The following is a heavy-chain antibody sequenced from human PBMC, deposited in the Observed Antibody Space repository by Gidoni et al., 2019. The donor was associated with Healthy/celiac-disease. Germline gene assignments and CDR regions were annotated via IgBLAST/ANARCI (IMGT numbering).Heavy chain of an antibody. Sequence: QVQLVQSGAEVKKPGAAMKRSCKASAYTFTCPYLHWLLQAPGQGLESMGIINPSGGSTSYEQKFQGRVTMTRDTSTSTVYMELSSLRSEDTAVYYCARDSGDPTINICSGGSCYSLGGRWFDPWGQGTLVTVSS. CDR1: AYTFTCPY. CDR3: ARDSGDPTINICSGGSCYSLGGRWFDP. CDR2: INPSGGST. J-gene: IGHJ5*02. V-gene: IGHV1-46*01. D-gene: IGHD2-15*01.